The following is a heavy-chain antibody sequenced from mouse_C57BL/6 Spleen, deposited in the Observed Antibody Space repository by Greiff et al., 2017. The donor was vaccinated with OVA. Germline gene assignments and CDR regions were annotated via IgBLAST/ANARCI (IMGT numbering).Heavy chain of an antibody. CDR1: GFTFSDYG. V-gene: IGHV5-17*01. J-gene: IGHJ4*01. CDR3: ARNYNAMDY. CDR2: ISSGSSNI. Sequence: EVQLVESGGGLVKPGGSLKLSCAASGFTFSDYGMHWVRQAPEKGLEWVAYISSGSSNIYYADTVKGRFTISRDNAKNTLFLQLTSLRSEDTAMYYCARNYNAMDYWGQGTSVTVSS. D-gene: IGHD2-12*01.